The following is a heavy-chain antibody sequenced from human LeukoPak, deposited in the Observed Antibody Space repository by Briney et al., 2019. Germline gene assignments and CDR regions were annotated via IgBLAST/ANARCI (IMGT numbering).Heavy chain of an antibody. Sequence: GGSLRLSCAASGFTFSSYWMHWVRQAPGKGLVWVSRINSDGSSTSYADSVKGRFTISRDNAKTTLYLQMNSLRAEDTAVYYCARGGYSYGRVDYWGQGALVTVSS. V-gene: IGHV3-74*01. CDR1: GFTFSSYW. CDR2: INSDGSST. D-gene: IGHD5-18*01. CDR3: ARGGYSYGRVDY. J-gene: IGHJ4*02.